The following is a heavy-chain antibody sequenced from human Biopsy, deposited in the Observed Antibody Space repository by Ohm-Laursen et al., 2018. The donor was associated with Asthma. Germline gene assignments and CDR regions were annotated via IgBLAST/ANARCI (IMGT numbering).Heavy chain of an antibody. V-gene: IGHV1-2*06. CDR2: INPSSGDT. D-gene: IGHD1-26*01. Sequence: GASVKVSCKTSGYTFTAYYIHWVRQAPGQGLEWMGRINPSSGDTNYPQNFQGRVTVTRDTSIRTAYMELRSLTSDDTAVYYCAKVDPYSGYYFHEGARLLWFDPWGQGTLVTVSS. J-gene: IGHJ5*02. CDR1: GYTFTAYY. CDR3: AKVDPYSGYYFHEGARLLWFDP.